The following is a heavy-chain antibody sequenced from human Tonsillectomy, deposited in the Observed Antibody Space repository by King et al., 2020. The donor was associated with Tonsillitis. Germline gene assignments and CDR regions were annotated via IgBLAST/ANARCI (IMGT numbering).Heavy chain of an antibody. CDR2: ISYTGST. CDR1: GGSISSYY. J-gene: IGHJ6*04. V-gene: IGHV4-59*01. CDR3: ARAQAMDV. Sequence: VQLQESGPGLVKPSETLSLTCTVSGGSISSYYWSWIRQPPGKGLEWVGYISYTGSTNYNPSLKSRVTISVETSKNHFSLMLSSVTAADTAVYYCARAQAMDVWGKGTTVTVSS.